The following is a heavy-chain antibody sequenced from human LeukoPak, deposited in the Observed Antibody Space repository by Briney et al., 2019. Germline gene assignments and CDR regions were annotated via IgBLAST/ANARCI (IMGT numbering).Heavy chain of an antibody. Sequence: PGGSLRLSCAASGFTVSSNYMTWVRQAPGQGLEWVSVIYTDGNTYYADSVKGRFTNSRDNSKNTVYLQMNSLRAEDTAVYYCARDQTVAGDWGQGTLVTVSS. J-gene: IGHJ4*02. V-gene: IGHV3-66*01. D-gene: IGHD6-19*01. CDR2: IYTDGNT. CDR3: ARDQTVAGD. CDR1: GFTVSSNY.